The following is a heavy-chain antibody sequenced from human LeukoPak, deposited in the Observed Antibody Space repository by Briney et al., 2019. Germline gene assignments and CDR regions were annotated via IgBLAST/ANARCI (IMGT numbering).Heavy chain of an antibody. Sequence: GGSLRPSCAASGFTFSSYGMHWVRQAPGKGLEWVAVISYDGSNKYYADSVKGRFTISRDNSKNTLYLQMNSLRAEDTAVYYCAKDVYYDSSGPPYWGQGTLVTVSS. CDR1: GFTFSSYG. CDR3: AKDVYYDSSGPPY. J-gene: IGHJ4*02. D-gene: IGHD3-22*01. V-gene: IGHV3-30*18. CDR2: ISYDGSNK.